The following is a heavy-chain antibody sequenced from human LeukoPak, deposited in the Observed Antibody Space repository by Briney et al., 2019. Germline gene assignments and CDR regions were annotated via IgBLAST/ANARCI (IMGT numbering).Heavy chain of an antibody. CDR2: ISYDGSNK. V-gene: IGHV3-30*04. CDR3: ARDLGYSGYGSRATSLVY. Sequence: GRSLRLSCAASGFTFSSYAMHWVRQAPGKGLEWVAVISYDGSNKYYADSVKGRFTISRDNSKNTLYLQMNSLRAEDTAVYYCARDLGYSGYGSRATSLVYWGQGTLVTVSS. D-gene: IGHD5-12*01. J-gene: IGHJ4*02. CDR1: GFTFSSYA.